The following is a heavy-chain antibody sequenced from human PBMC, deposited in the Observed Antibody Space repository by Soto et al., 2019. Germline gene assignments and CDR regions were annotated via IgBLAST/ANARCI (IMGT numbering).Heavy chain of an antibody. J-gene: IGHJ4*02. D-gene: IGHD6-19*01. V-gene: IGHV4-59*12. CDR3: AKEEESSGWPDY. CDR1: GGSISSYY. Sequence: PSETLSLTCTVSGGSISSYYWSWIRQPPGKGLEWIGYIYYSGSTNYNPSLKSRVTISVDTSKNQFSLKLSSVTAADTAVYYCAKEEESSGWPDYWGQVTLATVSS. CDR2: IYYSGST.